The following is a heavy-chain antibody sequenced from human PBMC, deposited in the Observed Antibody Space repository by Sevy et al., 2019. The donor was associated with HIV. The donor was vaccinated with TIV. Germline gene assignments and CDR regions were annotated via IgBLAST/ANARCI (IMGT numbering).Heavy chain of an antibody. J-gene: IGHJ4*02. D-gene: IGHD3-22*01. CDR1: GFTFSSYW. CDR2: IKQDGSEK. Sequence: GGSLRLSCVASGFTFSSYWMSWVRQAPGKGLEWVANIKQDGSEKYYVDSVKGRFTISRDNAKNSLYLQMNSLRAEDTAVYYCARGVKALGYWGQGTLVTVSS. CDR3: ARGVKALGY. V-gene: IGHV3-7*01.